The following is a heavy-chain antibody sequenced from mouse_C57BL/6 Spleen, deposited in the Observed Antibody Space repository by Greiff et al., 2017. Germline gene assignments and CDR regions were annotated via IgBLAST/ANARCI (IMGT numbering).Heavy chain of an antibody. CDR3: ARTGIRDGYYGY. CDR2: FYPGSGST. Sequence: QVQLQQPGAELVKPGASVKMSCKASGYTFTSYWITWVKQRPGQGLEWIGDFYPGSGSTNYNEKFKSKATLTVDTSSSTAYMQLSSLTSEDSAVYYCARTGIRDGYYGYWGQGTTLTVSS. D-gene: IGHD2-3*01. J-gene: IGHJ2*01. CDR1: GYTFTSYW. V-gene: IGHV1-55*01.